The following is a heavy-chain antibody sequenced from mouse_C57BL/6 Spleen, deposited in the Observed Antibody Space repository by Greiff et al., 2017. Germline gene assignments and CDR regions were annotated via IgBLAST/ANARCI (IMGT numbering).Heavy chain of an antibody. D-gene: IGHD1-1*01. Sequence: QVQLQQPGAELVRPGSSVKLSCKASGYTFTSYWMHWVKQRPIQGLEWIGNIDPSDSETHYNQKFKDKATLTVDKSSSTAYMQLSSLTSEDSAVYYCARSLYYYGSSYDAMDYWGQGTSVTVSS. CDR3: ARSLYYYGSSYDAMDY. CDR2: IDPSDSET. CDR1: GYTFTSYW. J-gene: IGHJ4*01. V-gene: IGHV1-52*01.